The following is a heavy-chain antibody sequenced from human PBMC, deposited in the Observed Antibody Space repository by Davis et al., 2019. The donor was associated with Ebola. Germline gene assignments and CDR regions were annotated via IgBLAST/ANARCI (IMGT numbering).Heavy chain of an antibody. CDR1: GFTFSVYY. CDR3: ARDRSPYYYDNSPFDY. V-gene: IGHV3-11*06. D-gene: IGHD3-22*01. J-gene: IGHJ4*02. Sequence: GGSLRLSCAASGFTFSVYYMSWIRQAPGKGPEWVSSISSSASYKNYADSVKGRFTISRDDAKKSLYLQMNSLRAEDTAVYYCARDRSPYYYDNSPFDYWGQGTLVTVSS. CDR2: ISSSASYK.